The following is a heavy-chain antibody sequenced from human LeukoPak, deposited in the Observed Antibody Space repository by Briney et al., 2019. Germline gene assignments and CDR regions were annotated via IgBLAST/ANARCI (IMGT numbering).Heavy chain of an antibody. J-gene: IGHJ4*02. Sequence: SETLSLTCAVSGGSISSGGYSWSWIRQPPGKGLEWIGYIYLSGSTNYNPSLKSRVTISVDTSKNQFSLKLSSVTAADTAVYYCARGLCSSTSCYLDYWGQGTLVTVSS. D-gene: IGHD2-2*01. CDR3: ARGLCSSTSCYLDY. CDR2: IYLSGST. V-gene: IGHV4-30-2*01. CDR1: GGSISSGGYS.